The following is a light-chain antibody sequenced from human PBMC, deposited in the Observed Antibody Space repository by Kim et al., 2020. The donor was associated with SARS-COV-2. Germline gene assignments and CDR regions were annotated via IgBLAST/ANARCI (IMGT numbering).Light chain of an antibody. CDR1: QDIANS. CDR3: QKYNSAPWT. Sequence: ASVGDSVTITCRASQDIANSLAWYQQKPGKVPKVLIYAASTLQSGVPSRFSGSGSGTEFTLTLGSLQTEDVATYYYQKYNSAPWTFGPGTKVDIK. CDR2: AAS. V-gene: IGKV1-27*01. J-gene: IGKJ1*01.